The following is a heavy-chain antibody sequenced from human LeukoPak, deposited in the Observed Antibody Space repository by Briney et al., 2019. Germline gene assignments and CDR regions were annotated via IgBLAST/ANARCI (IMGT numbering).Heavy chain of an antibody. V-gene: IGHV1-2*02. CDR3: ARDPTIITGREY. CDR2: INPNSGGT. Sequence: ASVKVSCKASGYTFTGYYMHWVRQAPGQGLEWMGWINPNSGGTNYAQKFQGRVTMTRDTSISTAYMELSRLRSDDTAVYYCARDPTIITGREYRGQGTLVTVSS. J-gene: IGHJ4*02. CDR1: GYTFTGYY. D-gene: IGHD1-20*01.